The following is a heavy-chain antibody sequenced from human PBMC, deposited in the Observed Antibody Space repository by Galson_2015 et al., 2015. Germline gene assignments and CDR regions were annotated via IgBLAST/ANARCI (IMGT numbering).Heavy chain of an antibody. J-gene: IGHJ4*02. V-gene: IGHV2-5*02. CDR1: GFSLSTSGVG. CDR3: AHSRFSSVR. D-gene: IGHD2-15*01. CDR2: IYWDDDK. Sequence: PALVKPTQTLTLTCTFSGFSLSTSGVGVGWIRQPPGKALEWLALIYWDDDKRYSPSLKSRPTITKDTSKNQVVLTMTNMDHVDTATYYCAHSRFSSVRWGQGTLVTVSS.